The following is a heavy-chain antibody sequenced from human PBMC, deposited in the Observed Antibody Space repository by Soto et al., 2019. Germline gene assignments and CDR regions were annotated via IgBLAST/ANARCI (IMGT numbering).Heavy chain of an antibody. CDR1: AITVASRA. CDR2: ITDSGGDA. V-gene: IGHV3-23*01. CDR3: ARGWAEFLPGIRNFDF. J-gene: IGHJ4*02. D-gene: IGHD1-26*01. Sequence: PGGSQRLSTVASAITVASRAMSWVRQAPGEGLEWVSTITDSGGDAKYADSVRGRFAISRDNSKKTLYLQMSSLTAEDSAIYYCARGWAEFLPGIRNFDFWGRGTLVTVSS.